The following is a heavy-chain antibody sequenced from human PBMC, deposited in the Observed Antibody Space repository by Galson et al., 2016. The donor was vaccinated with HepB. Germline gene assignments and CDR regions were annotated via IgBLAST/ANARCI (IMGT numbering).Heavy chain of an antibody. Sequence: SETLSLTCAVSGGSVSDSNWWSWVRQPPEKGLEWIGEIHHNGNTNYNPSLQSRVTMSVDRSESQLSLRLSSVTAADTAVYYCVRQGAISSTWGSWGQETLVTVSS. V-gene: IGHV4-4*02. CDR3: VRQGAISSTWGS. D-gene: IGHD7-27*01. CDR1: GGSVSDSNW. J-gene: IGHJ5*02. CDR2: IHHNGNT.